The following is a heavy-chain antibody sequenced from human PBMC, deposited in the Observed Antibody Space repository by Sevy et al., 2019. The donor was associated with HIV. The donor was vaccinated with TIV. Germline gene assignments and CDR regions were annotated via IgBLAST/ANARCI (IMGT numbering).Heavy chain of an antibody. V-gene: IGHV1-18*01. CDR3: ERDSIFGVVTLYYYGMDV. Sequence: GPSVKVSCKASGYTFTSYGISWVRQAPGQGLEWMGWISAYNGNTNYAQKLQGRVTMTTDTSTSTAYMELRSLRSDDTAVYYCERDSIFGVVTLYYYGMDVWGQGTTVTVSS. D-gene: IGHD3-3*02. CDR2: ISAYNGNT. CDR1: GYTFTSYG. J-gene: IGHJ6*02.